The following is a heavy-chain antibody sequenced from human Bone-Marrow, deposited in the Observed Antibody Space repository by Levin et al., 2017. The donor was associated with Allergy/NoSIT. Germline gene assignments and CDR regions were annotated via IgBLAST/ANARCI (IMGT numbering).Heavy chain of an antibody. CDR3: ARDDPYYDSRRFRHSSFDY. D-gene: IGHD3-22*01. CDR2: IHSGGDT. CDR1: GFTVSSNY. J-gene: IGHJ4*02. Sequence: GESLKISCAASGFTVSSNYMNWVRQAPGKGLEWFSVIHSGGDTYYADSVKGRFTIFRDNSKNTLYLQMDSLRAEDTAVYYCARDDPYYDSRRFRHSSFDYWGQGTLVTVSS. V-gene: IGHV3-53*01.